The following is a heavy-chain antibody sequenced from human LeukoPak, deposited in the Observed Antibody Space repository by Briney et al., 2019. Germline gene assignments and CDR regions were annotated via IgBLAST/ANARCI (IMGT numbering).Heavy chain of an antibody. J-gene: IGHJ4*02. D-gene: IGHD4-17*01. CDR3: AREHGTVTKVFDY. CDR1: GGSISSGDYY. V-gene: IGHV4-30-4*08. CDR2: IYYSGST. Sequence: SETLSLTCTVSGGSISSGDYYWSWIRQPPGKGLEWIGYIYYSGSTYYNPSLKSRVTISVDTSKNQFSLKLSSVTAADTAVYYCAREHGTVTKVFDYWGQGTLVTVSS.